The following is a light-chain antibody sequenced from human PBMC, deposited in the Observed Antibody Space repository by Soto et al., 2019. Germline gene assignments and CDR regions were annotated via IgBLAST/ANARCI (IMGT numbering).Light chain of an antibody. CDR3: QHRATWPLT. J-gene: IGKJ4*01. V-gene: IGKV3-11*01. Sequence: EVVLTQSPATQSLSPGERTTLSCRASQSVSSYLAWYQQRPGQSPRLLIDDASNRATGVPARFSGSGSGTDFTLTSSILEPEDFAIYYCQHRATWPLTFGGGTKMEIK. CDR2: DAS. CDR1: QSVSSY.